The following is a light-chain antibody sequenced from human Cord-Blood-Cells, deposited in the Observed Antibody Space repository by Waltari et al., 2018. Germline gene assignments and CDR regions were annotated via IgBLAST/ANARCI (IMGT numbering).Light chain of an antibody. CDR2: EGS. J-gene: IGLJ1*01. CDR1: SSAVGSYNL. CDR3: CSYAGSSTFEV. V-gene: IGLV2-23*03. Sequence: QSALTQPASVSGSPGPSITISCTGTSSAVGSYNLVSWYQQHPGKAPKLMIYEGSKRPSGVSNRFSGSKSGNTASLTISGLQAEDEADYYCCSYAGSSTFEVFGTGTKVTVL.